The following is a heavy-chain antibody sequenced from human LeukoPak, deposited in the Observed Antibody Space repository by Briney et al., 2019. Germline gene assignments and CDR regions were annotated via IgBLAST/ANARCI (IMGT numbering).Heavy chain of an antibody. CDR2: IIPIFGTA. V-gene: IGHV1-69*01. Sequence: SVKVSCKASGGTFSSYAISWVRQAPGQGLEWMGGIIPIFGTANYAQKFQGRVTITADESTSTAYMELSSLRSEGTAVYYCASGTPSPDIVVVPAAENWFDPWGQGTLVTVSS. J-gene: IGHJ5*02. CDR3: ASGTPSPDIVVVPAAENWFDP. CDR1: GGTFSSYA. D-gene: IGHD2-2*01.